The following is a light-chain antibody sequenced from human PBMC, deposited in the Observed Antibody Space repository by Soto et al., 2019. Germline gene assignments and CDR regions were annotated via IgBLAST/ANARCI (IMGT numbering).Light chain of an antibody. CDR3: QQFHTYPVT. CDR1: QSINIW. V-gene: IGKV1-5*01. CDR2: DAS. Sequence: DIQMTQSPSTLSASVGDRVTITCRASQSINIWLAWYQQKAGKASKLLIYDASSLESGVPSRFSGSESGTDFTLTISSLQAEDFATYYCQQFHTYPVTFGQGTRLEIK. J-gene: IGKJ5*01.